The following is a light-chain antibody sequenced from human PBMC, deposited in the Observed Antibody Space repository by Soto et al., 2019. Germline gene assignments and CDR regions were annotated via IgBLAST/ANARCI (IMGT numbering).Light chain of an antibody. V-gene: IGLV2-14*01. CDR3: TSFSSSTSLYV. CDR2: EVN. CDR1: SSDIGAYDY. Sequence: QSALTQPASLSGSPGQSITISCTGTSSDIGAYDYVSWFQQHPGKAPKLMISEVNNRPSGVSNRFSGSKSGNTASLTISGLQAEDEADYYCTSFSSSTSLYVFGTGTKLTVL. J-gene: IGLJ1*01.